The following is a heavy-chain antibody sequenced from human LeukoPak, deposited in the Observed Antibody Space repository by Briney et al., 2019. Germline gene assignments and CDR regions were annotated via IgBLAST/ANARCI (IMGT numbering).Heavy chain of an antibody. Sequence: ASVKVSCKASGYTFTGYYMHWVRQAPGQGLEWMGWINPNSGGTNYAQKFQGRVTMTRDTSISTAYMKLSRLRSDDTAVYYCARGVCSSTSCSVYYHYYYMDVWGKGTTVTVSS. J-gene: IGHJ6*03. V-gene: IGHV1-2*02. CDR1: GYTFTGYY. CDR2: INPNSGGT. D-gene: IGHD2-2*01. CDR3: ARGVCSSTSCSVYYHYYYMDV.